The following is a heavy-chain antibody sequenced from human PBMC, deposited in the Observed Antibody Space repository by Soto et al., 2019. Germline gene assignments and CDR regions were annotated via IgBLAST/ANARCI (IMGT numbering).Heavy chain of an antibody. CDR1: GDSVNNYY. CDR2: IYYTGST. J-gene: IGHJ4*02. V-gene: IGHV4-59*02. CDR3: AKYRRTEAEGFTLDY. D-gene: IGHD6-13*01. Sequence: ASETLSLTCTVPGDSVNNYYWSWIRQPPGKRLEWIGCIYYTGSTTYNPSLETRVTMSVDTSKNQFSLKLNSVNAADTAVYYCAKYRRTEAEGFTLDYWGRGTLVTVSS.